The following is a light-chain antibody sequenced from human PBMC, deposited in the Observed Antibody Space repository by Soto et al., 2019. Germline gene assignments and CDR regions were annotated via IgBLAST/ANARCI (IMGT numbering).Light chain of an antibody. CDR1: QSVPSNY. V-gene: IGKV3-20*01. J-gene: IGKJ3*01. CDR2: GAS. CDR3: HQYDRSAIFT. Sequence: EIVLTQSPGTLSLSPGERATLSCRASQSVPSNYLAWYQQRPGQAPRLLIYGASTRAAGVPDRFSGSGSGTEFTLTITRLEPEDFAVFYCHQYDRSAIFTFGPGTTVDIK.